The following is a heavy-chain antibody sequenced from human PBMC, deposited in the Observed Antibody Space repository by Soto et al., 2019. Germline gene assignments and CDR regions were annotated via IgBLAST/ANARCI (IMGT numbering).Heavy chain of an antibody. CDR3: ARHEIVGAQTLDY. V-gene: IGHV4-39*01. CDR1: GGSISSSSYY. Sequence: SETLSLTCTVSGGSISSSSYYWGWIRQPPGKGLEWIGSIYYSGSTYYNPSLKSRVTISVDTSKNQFSLKLSSVTAADTAVYYCARHEIVGAQTLDYWGQGALVTVSS. CDR2: IYYSGST. D-gene: IGHD1-26*01. J-gene: IGHJ4*02.